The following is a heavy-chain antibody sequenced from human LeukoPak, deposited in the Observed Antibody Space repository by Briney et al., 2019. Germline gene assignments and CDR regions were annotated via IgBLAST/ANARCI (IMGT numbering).Heavy chain of an antibody. J-gene: IGHJ5*02. CDR3: ARGVVSGYEFDP. D-gene: IGHD5-12*01. V-gene: IGHV1-8*01. Sequence: ASVKVSCKASGYTFTSYDINWVRQATGQGLEWMGWMNPNSGNTGYAQKFQGRVTKTRNTSISTAYMELSSLRSEDTAVYYCARGVVSGYEFDPWGQGTLVTVSS. CDR1: GYTFTSYD. CDR2: MNPNSGNT.